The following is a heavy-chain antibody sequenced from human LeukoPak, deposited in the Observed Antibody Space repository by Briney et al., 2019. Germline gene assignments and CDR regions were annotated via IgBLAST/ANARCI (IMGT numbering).Heavy chain of an antibody. Sequence: SETLPLTCAVYGGSFSGYYWSWIRQPPGKGLEWIGEINHSGSTNYNPSLKSRVTISVDTSKNQFSLKLSSVTAADTAVYYCASAAGYCSGGSCYSAPNSWGQGTMVTVSS. CDR3: ASAAGYCSGGSCYSAPNS. CDR2: INHSGST. CDR1: GGSFSGYY. V-gene: IGHV4-34*01. D-gene: IGHD2-15*01. J-gene: IGHJ3*01.